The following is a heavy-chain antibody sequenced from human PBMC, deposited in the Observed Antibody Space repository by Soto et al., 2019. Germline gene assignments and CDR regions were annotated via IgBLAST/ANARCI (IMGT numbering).Heavy chain of an antibody. D-gene: IGHD3-16*01. V-gene: IGHV1-18*01. Sequence: QIHLVQSGGEVKKPGTSVKVSCKSSGYTFKNYGITWVRQAPGQGLEWMGWISPYNGNTNYAEKFQDRVTMTTDTSTNTASLELRSLKSDDTALYFCARDFGDDSSVPGAVFDYWGQGTRVTVSS. CDR2: ISPYNGNT. CDR3: ARDFGDDSSVPGAVFDY. CDR1: GYTFKNYG. J-gene: IGHJ4*02.